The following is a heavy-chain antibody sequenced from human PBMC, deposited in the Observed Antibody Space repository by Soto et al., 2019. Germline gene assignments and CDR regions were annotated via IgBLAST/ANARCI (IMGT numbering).Heavy chain of an antibody. CDR2: ITSGSSAM. V-gene: IGHV3-48*01. CDR1: GFTFSTYD. Sequence: EVQLVESGGGLVQPGGSLRLSCAASGFTFSTYDMNWVRQAPGKGLEWVSYITSGSSAMLYADSVKGRFTISRDNANNSLFLQMNSLTAEDTAVYYCARDPSGMTDFDLWGQGNLVTVSS. D-gene: IGHD1-26*01. CDR3: ARDPSGMTDFDL. J-gene: IGHJ4*02.